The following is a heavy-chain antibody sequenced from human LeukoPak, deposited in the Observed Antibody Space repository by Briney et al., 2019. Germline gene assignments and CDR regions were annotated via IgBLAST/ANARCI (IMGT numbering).Heavy chain of an antibody. J-gene: IGHJ4*02. D-gene: IGHD5-24*01. Sequence: SVTLSLTCAVYGGSFSGYYWSWIRQPPGKGLEWIGEINHGGSTNYNPSLKSRVTISVDMSKNQFSLKLSSVTAADTAVYYCARKRRDGYNYFDYWGQGTLVTVSS. CDR2: INHGGST. V-gene: IGHV4-34*01. CDR3: ARKRRDGYNYFDY. CDR1: GGSFSGYY.